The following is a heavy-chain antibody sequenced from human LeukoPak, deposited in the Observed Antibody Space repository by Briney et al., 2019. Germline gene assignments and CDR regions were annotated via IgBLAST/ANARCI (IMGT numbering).Heavy chain of an antibody. CDR1: GYSLTSGYY. J-gene: IGHJ6*02. CDR3: ARDVHVGLRRGVNYGMDV. D-gene: IGHD3-10*01. V-gene: IGHV4-38-2*02. CDR2: IYHSGST. Sequence: PSETLSLTCTVSGYSLTSGYYWGWIRQPPGKGLEWIGSIYHSGSTFYNPSLKSRVTISVDTSKNQFSLKLSSVTAADTAVYYCARDVHVGLRRGVNYGMDVWGQGTTVTVSS.